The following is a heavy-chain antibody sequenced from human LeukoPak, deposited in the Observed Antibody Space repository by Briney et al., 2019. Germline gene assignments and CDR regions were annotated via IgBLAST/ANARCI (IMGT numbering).Heavy chain of an antibody. J-gene: IGHJ4*02. CDR2: ISAYNGNT. CDR3: ARAVGGYCSGGSCYTDDY. CDR1: GYTFTSYG. V-gene: IGHV1-18*04. D-gene: IGHD2-15*01. Sequence: ASVKVSCKASGYTFTSYGISWVRQAPGQGLEWMGWISAYNGNTNYAQKLQGRVTMTTDTSTSTAYVELRSLRSDDTAVYYCARAVGGYCSGGSCYTDDYWGQGTLVTVSS.